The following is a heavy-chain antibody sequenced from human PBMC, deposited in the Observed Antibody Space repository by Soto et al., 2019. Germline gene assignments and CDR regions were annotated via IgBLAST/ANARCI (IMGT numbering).Heavy chain of an antibody. J-gene: IGHJ5*02. Sequence: QVQLVQSGAEVKKPGSSVKVSCKASGGTFSSYTISWVRQAPGQGLEWMGRIIPNLGIANYAQKFQGRVTITADKSTSTAYMELSSLRSEDTAVYYCARDDNAARFDPWGQGTLVTVSS. CDR1: GGTFSSYT. D-gene: IGHD6-13*01. V-gene: IGHV1-69*08. CDR2: IIPNLGIA. CDR3: ARDDNAARFDP.